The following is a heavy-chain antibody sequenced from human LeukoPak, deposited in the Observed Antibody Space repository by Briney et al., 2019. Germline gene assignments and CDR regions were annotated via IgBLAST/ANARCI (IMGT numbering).Heavy chain of an antibody. V-gene: IGHV3-7*01. Sequence: PGVSLRLSCAASGFTFSTYWMTWVRQAPGKGLEWVANIKEDGSEQVYVDSVKGRFTISRDNADDSLYLQMNSLRVEDTAVYFCARDPYQNAYGAFDIWGQGTMLTVSS. D-gene: IGHD3-10*01. CDR1: GFTFSTYW. J-gene: IGHJ3*02. CDR3: ARDPYQNAYGAFDI. CDR2: IKEDGSEQ.